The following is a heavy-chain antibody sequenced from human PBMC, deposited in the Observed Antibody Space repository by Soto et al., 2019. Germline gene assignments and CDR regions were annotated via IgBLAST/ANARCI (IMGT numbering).Heavy chain of an antibody. V-gene: IGHV4-31*03. Sequence: SETLSLTCTVTGGPIKTGGYYWSWIRQHPGKGLEWIGYIYYTGDTYYNPSLKSRLTISVDMSKSQFSLELRSVTAADTAVYYCAKDPSPQPTTVVTPGWFDPWGQGILVTVSS. CDR2: IYYTGDT. CDR3: AKDPSPQPTTVVTPGWFDP. CDR1: GGPIKTGGYY. D-gene: IGHD4-17*01. J-gene: IGHJ5*02.